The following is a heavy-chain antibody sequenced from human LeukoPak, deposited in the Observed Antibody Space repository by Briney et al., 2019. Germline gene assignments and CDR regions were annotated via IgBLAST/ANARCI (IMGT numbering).Heavy chain of an antibody. D-gene: IGHD2-15*01. CDR1: GFTFSSYG. CDR2: ISGSGGST. V-gene: IGHV3-23*01. J-gene: IGHJ4*02. Sequence: GGPLRLSCAASGFTFSSYGMSWVRQAPGKGLEWVSAISGSGGSTYYADSVKGRFTISRDNAKNSLYLQMNSLRAEDTAVYYCARTYCSGGSCYPWPDYWGQGTLVTVSS. CDR3: ARTYCSGGSCYPWPDY.